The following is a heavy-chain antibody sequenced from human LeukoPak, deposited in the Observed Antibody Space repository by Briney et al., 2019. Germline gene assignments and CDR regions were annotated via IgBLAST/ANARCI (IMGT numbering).Heavy chain of an antibody. CDR3: ARVPAAMNYYYMDV. D-gene: IGHD2-2*01. CDR1: AFTFNTFD. J-gene: IGHJ6*03. CDR2: IKQDGSEK. V-gene: IGHV3-7*01. Sequence: GGSLRLSCSVSAFTFNTFDNFAMNWVRQAPGKGLEWVANIKQDGSEKYYVDSVKGRFTISRDNAKNSLYLQMNSLRAEDTAVYYCARVPAAMNYYYMDVWGKGTTVTVSS.